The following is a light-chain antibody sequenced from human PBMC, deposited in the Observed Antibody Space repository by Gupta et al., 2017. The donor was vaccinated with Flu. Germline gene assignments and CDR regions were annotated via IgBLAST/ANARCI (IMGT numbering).Light chain of an antibody. J-gene: IGKJ4*01. CDR3: QQMHNSPVT. CDR2: DVS. V-gene: IGKV1-9*01. Sequence: DIQLTQSPSFLSASVGDRVTITCRASQGISSYFAWYQQKPGKAPKLLIYDVSTLESGVPSRFSGSGSGTEFTLTITSLQPEDFATYYCQQMHNSPVTFGGGTKVETK. CDR1: QGISSY.